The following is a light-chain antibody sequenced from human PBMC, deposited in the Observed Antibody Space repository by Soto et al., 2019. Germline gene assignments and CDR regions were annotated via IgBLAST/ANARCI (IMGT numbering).Light chain of an antibody. J-gene: IGKJ3*01. CDR1: QSISSY. CDR2: AAS. CDR3: QQKDT. Sequence: DIQMTQSPSSLSASVGDRVTITCRASQSISSYLNWYQQNPGKAPKLLIYAASSLQSGVPSSFSGSGSGTDFTLTISSLQPEDFATYYCQQKDTFGPGTKVDIK. V-gene: IGKV1-39*01.